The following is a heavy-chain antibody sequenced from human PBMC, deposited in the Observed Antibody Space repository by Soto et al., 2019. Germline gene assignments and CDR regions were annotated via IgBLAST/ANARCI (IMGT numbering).Heavy chain of an antibody. J-gene: IGHJ3*02. D-gene: IGHD1-7*01. V-gene: IGHV3-33*01. CDR1: GFTFSSYA. CDR3: ARDNWNYVSAFDI. Sequence: QVQLVESGGAVVQPGRSLRLSCAASGFTFSSYAMHWVRQAPGKGLEWVAVIWNDGTNKYYADSVKGRFTISRDNSKTTLYLQMNSLRAEDTAVYYCARDNWNYVSAFDIWGQGTMVTVSS. CDR2: IWNDGTNK.